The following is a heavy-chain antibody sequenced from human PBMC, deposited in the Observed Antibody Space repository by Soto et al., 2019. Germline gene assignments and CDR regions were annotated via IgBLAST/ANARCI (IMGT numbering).Heavy chain of an antibody. CDR2: XIXXXGXA. V-gene: IGHV1-69*06. Sequence: ASVKVSCKASGGTFSSYAISLVRQAPGQGLEWMXGXIXXXGXAXXXKXXEXRVTITADKSTSTAYMELRSLRSEDTAVYYCARDGDSSSAQGFQHWGQGTLVTVSS. CDR3: ARDGDSSSAQGFQH. CDR1: GGTFSSYA. D-gene: IGHD6-6*01. J-gene: IGHJ1*01.